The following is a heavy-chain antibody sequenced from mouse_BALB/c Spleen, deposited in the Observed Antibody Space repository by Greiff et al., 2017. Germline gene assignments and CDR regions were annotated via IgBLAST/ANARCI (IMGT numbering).Heavy chain of an antibody. CDR3: ARGLFTTVVATDY. J-gene: IGHJ2*01. D-gene: IGHD1-1*01. Sequence: VQLKESGGGLVQPGGSRKLSCAASGFTFSSFGMHWVRQAPEKGLEWVAYISSGSSTIYYADTVKGRFTISRDNPKNTLFLQMTSLRSEDTAMYYCARGLFTTVVATDYWGQGTTLTVSS. V-gene: IGHV5-17*02. CDR1: GFTFSSFG. CDR2: ISSGSSTI.